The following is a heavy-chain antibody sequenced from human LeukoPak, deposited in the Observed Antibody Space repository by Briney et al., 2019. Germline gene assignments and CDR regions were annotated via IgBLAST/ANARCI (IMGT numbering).Heavy chain of an antibody. CDR3: AREYSAFGY. CDR1: GDPISSHSDY. CDR2: IYYTGST. J-gene: IGHJ4*02. Sequence: SETLSLTCTVSGDPISSHSDYKWTWIRQSPQKGLEWIGYIYYTGSTNYNPSLRSRLTISVDTSMNQFSLRLTAVTAADTAVYYCAREYSAFGYWGQGALVTVSS. D-gene: IGHD4-11*01. V-gene: IGHV4-61*08.